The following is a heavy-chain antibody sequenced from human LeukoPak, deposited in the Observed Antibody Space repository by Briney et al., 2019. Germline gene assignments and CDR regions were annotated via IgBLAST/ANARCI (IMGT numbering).Heavy chain of an antibody. CDR1: GFTFSSYG. J-gene: IGHJ4*02. D-gene: IGHD3-22*01. CDR3: AKMMSPYYYDSSGF. Sequence: AGGSLRLSCAASGFTFSSYGMHWVRQAPGKGLEWVAFIRYDGSNKYYADSVKGRFTISRDNSKNTLYLQMNSLRTEDTAVYYCAKMMSPYYYDSSGFWGQGTLVTVSS. V-gene: IGHV3-30*02. CDR2: IRYDGSNK.